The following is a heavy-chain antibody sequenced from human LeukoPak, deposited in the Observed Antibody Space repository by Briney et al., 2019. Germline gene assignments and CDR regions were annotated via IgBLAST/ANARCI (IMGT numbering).Heavy chain of an antibody. V-gene: IGHV4-59*01. CDR3: ARSPPGDYGSGEDGMDV. D-gene: IGHD3-10*01. CDR2: IYYSGTT. CDR1: GGSISSYY. Sequence: SETLSLTCTVSGGSISSYYWSWIRQPPGKGLDWIGYIYYSGTTNYNPSLKSRVTISVDTTKNQFSLKLSSVTAADTAVYFCARSPPGDYGSGEDGMDVWGQGTTVTVSS. J-gene: IGHJ6*02.